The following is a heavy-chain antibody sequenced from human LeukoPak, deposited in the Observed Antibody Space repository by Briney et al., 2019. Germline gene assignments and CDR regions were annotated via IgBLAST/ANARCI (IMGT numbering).Heavy chain of an antibody. V-gene: IGHV4-38-2*02. CDR3: ARDIGVYGSGAFDP. CDR2: IYHSGST. Sequence: SETLSLTCAVSGYSISSGYYWGWIRQPPGKGLEWIGSIYHSGSTYYNPSLKSRVTISVDTSKNQFSLKLSSVTAADTAVYYCARDIGVYGSGAFDPWGQGTLVTVSS. CDR1: GYSISSGYY. J-gene: IGHJ5*02. D-gene: IGHD3-10*01.